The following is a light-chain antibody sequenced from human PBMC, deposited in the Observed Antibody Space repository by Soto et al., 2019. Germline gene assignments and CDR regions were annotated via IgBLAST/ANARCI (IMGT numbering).Light chain of an antibody. CDR2: EVD. CDR1: TSDVGAYNY. V-gene: IGLV2-14*01. CDR3: SSYTVINTAV. Sequence: QSVLTQPAYVSGSPGQSVSISCTGSTSDVGAYNYVAWYQHKPGKAPRLLIYEVDHRPSGISPRFSGSKSGNTASLTISGLQTDDEADYYCSSYTVINTAVFGGGTKLTVL. J-gene: IGLJ3*02.